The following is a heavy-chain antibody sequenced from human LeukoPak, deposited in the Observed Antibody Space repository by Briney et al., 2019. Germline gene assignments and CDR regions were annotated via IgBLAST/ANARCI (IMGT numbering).Heavy chain of an antibody. J-gene: IGHJ6*02. CDR3: ARGPRIVGADPYYYYGMDV. CDR1: GFTFSSYG. CDR2: ISSSSSYI. V-gene: IGHV3-21*01. Sequence: GGSLRLSCAASGFTFSSYGMNWVCQAPGKGLEWVSSISSSSSYIYYADSVKGRFTISRDNAKNSLYLQMNSLRAEDAAVYYCARGPRIVGADPYYYYGMDVWGQGTTVTVSS. D-gene: IGHD1-26*01.